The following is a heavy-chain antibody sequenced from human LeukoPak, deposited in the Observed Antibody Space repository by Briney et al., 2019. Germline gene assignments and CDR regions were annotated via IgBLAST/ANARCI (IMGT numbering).Heavy chain of an antibody. CDR2: IYYSGST. Sequence: SETLSLTCTVSGGSISSYYWSWIRQPPGKGLEWIGYIYYSGSTNYNPSLKSRVTISVDTSKNRFSLKLSSVTAADTAVYYCARGYSYGLPRSWGQGTLVTVSS. V-gene: IGHV4-59*01. D-gene: IGHD5-18*01. J-gene: IGHJ4*02. CDR3: ARGYSYGLPRS. CDR1: GGSISSYY.